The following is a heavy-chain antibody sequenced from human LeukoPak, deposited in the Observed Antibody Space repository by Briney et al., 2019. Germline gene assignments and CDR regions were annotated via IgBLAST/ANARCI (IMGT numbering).Heavy chain of an antibody. J-gene: IGHJ4*02. D-gene: IGHD1-1*01. V-gene: IGHV3-64D*09. CDR3: VKVGAYNWNDGPFDY. Sequence: GSLGLALLGFGFTLHYQSMDRVRQASGKGLGYVSAISSNGGSTYYADSVKGRFTISRDNSKNTLYLQMSSLRAEDTAVYYCVKVGAYNWNDGPFDYWGQGTLVTVSS. CDR2: ISSNGGST. CDR1: GFTLHYQS.